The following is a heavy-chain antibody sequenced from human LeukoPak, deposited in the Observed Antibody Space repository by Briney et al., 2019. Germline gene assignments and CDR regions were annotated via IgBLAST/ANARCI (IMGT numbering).Heavy chain of an antibody. J-gene: IGHJ5*02. CDR2: IIPIFGTA. CDR3: ASTPFFTYYDFWSGYRKGFDP. Sequence: ASVKVSCKASGYTFTSYAMNWVRQAPGQGLEWMGGIIPIFGTANYAQKFQGRVTITTDESTSTAYMELSSLRSEDTAVYYCASTPFFTYYDFWSGYRKGFDPWGQGTLVTVSS. CDR1: GYTFTSYA. V-gene: IGHV1-69*05. D-gene: IGHD3-3*01.